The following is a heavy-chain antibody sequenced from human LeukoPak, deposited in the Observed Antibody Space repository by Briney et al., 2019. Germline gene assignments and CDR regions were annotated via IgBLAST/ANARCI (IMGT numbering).Heavy chain of an antibody. CDR3: AKDWGYGSGTYFDY. CDR2: ISKSDGK. V-gene: IGHV3-23*01. J-gene: IGHJ4*02. D-gene: IGHD3-10*01. Sequence: GGSLRLSCAASGFTISSFSMIWVRQAPGKGLEWVSSISKSDGKYYADSVKGRFTISRDSSKNTLYLQMNSLRAEDTAVYYCAKDWGYGSGTYFDYWGQGTLVTVSS. CDR1: GFTISSFS.